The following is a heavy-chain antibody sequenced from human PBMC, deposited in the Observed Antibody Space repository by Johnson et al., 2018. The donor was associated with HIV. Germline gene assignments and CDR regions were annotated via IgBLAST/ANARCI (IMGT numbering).Heavy chain of an antibody. J-gene: IGHJ3*02. D-gene: IGHD6-6*01. V-gene: IGHV3-23*04. Sequence: VQLVESGGGLVKPGGSLRLSCAASGFTFSNAWMSWVRQAPGKGLEWVSAISGSGGSTYYADSVKGRFTISRDNSKNSLYLQMNSLRAEDTAVYYCARASSIAARGADAFDIWGQGTMVTVSS. CDR3: ARASSIAARGADAFDI. CDR1: GFTFSNAW. CDR2: ISGSGGST.